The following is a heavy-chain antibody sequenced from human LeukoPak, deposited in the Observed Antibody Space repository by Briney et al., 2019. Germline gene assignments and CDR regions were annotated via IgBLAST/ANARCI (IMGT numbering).Heavy chain of an antibody. D-gene: IGHD2-2*01. V-gene: IGHV3-7*01. CDR2: IKQEGSEK. J-gene: IGHJ5*02. CDR1: GFTFSSYG. Sequence: PGGSLRLSCAASGFTFSSYGMSWVRQAPGKGLEGVGNIKQEGSEKYYGDSVKGRFTISRDNAKNSLYLQMNSLRAEDTAVYYCARERCSSTNCYGTANWFDPWGQGTLVTVSS. CDR3: ARERCSSTNCYGTANWFDP.